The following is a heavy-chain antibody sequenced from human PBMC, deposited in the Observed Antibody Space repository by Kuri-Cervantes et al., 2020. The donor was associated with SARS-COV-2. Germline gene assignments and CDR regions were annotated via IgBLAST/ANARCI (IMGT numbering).Heavy chain of an antibody. CDR1: GFTFSSYG. Sequence: GGSRRLSCAASGFTFSSYGMHWVRQAPGKGLGWVAVIWYDGSNKYYGDSVKVRFTISRDNSKNTLYLQMNSLRAEDTAVYYCARESSEYYFDYWGQGTRVTGYS. CDR3: ARESSEYYFDY. D-gene: IGHD3-16*01. CDR2: IWYDGSNK. J-gene: IGHJ4*02. V-gene: IGHV3-33*01.